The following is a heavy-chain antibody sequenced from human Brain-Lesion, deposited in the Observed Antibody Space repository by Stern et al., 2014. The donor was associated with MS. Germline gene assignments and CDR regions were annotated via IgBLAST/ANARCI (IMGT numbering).Heavy chain of an antibody. V-gene: IGHV2-5*02. CDR3: AHRRPHYASWDNGDFDY. CDR2: IYWDNDK. J-gene: IGHJ4*02. CDR1: GFSLRTDGVG. Sequence: QITLKESGPALVTPTQTLTLTCTFSGFSLRTDGVGVGWVRQPPGQALESLALIYWDNDKRYSPFLRSRLTITKDTSRNQVVLTMTNMDPVDTATYYCAHRRPHYASWDNGDFDYWGQGALVTVSS. D-gene: IGHD3-3*01.